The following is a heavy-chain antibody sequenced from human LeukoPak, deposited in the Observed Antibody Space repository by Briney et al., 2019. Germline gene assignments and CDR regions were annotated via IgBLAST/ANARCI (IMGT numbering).Heavy chain of an antibody. Sequence: GGSLRLSCAASGFTVSSNYMSWVRLAPGKGLEWVSVIYSGGSTYYADSVKGRFTISRDNSKNTLYLQMNSLRSEDTAVYYCARDLPAAPLTFDYWGQGTLVTVSS. V-gene: IGHV3-53*05. CDR3: ARDLPAAPLTFDY. D-gene: IGHD2-2*01. CDR2: IYSGGST. CDR1: GFTVSSNY. J-gene: IGHJ4*02.